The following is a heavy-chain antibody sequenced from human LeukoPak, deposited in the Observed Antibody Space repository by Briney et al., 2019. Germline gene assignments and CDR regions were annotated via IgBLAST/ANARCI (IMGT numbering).Heavy chain of an antibody. CDR1: GYTFTSYY. CDR3: AMGVGAPEDLAVAADFDY. V-gene: IGHV1-46*01. D-gene: IGHD6-19*01. Sequence: ASVKVSCKASGYTFTSYYMHWVRQAPGQGLEWMGLINPTGGSTGYAQKFQGRVTMTRDMSTSTDYMELSSLRSEDTAVYYCAMGVGAPEDLAVAADFDYWGQGTLVTVSS. CDR2: INPTGGST. J-gene: IGHJ4*02.